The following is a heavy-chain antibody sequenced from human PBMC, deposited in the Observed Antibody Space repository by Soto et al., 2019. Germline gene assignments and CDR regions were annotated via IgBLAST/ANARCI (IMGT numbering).Heavy chain of an antibody. V-gene: IGHV4-30-4*01. CDR3: ARALSVFASSANYGMDV. D-gene: IGHD2-21*01. J-gene: IGHJ6*02. CDR2: IYYSGST. Sequence: SETLCLTCTVSGGSISGVDYYWSWIRQPPGKGLEWIGYIYYSGSTYYNPSLKSRVTISVDRSKNQFSLKVSSVTAADTAVYYCARALSVFASSANYGMDVWGQGTTVTVSS. CDR1: GGSISGVDYY.